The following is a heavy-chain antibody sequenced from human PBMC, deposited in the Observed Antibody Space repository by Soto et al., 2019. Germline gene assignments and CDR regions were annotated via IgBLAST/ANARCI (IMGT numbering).Heavy chain of an antibody. J-gene: IGHJ6*02. CDR1: GFTFSSYA. Sequence: GGSLRLSCAASGFTFSSYAMHWVRQAPGKGLEWVAVISYDGSNKYYAYSVKGRFTISRDNAKNTLYLQMNSLRAEDTAVYYCARDLAVVVPAAISYYYYGMDVWGQGTTVTVS. CDR2: ISYDGSNK. V-gene: IGHV3-30*14. CDR3: ARDLAVVVPAAISYYYYGMDV. D-gene: IGHD2-2*01.